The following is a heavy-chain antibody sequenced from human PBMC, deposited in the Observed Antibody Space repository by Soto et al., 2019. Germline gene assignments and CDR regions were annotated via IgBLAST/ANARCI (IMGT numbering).Heavy chain of an antibody. CDR2: INRKIDGETT. CDR3: STDSYDFVWGSYRFLQY. D-gene: IGHD3-16*02. J-gene: IGHJ4*02. Sequence: GGSLRLSCVVFEYTFSDAWMSWVRQAPGKGLEWVARINRKIDGETTDYAAPVEGRFTISRDDSKNTLYLQMNSLKSEDAAVYYCSTDSYDFVWGSYRFLQYRGQGTLVTVSS. V-gene: IGHV3-15*01. CDR1: EYTFSDAW.